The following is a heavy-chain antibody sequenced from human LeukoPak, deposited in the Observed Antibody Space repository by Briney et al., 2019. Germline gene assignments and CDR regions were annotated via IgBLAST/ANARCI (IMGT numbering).Heavy chain of an antibody. CDR2: FSSNGLYI. D-gene: IGHD2-15*01. J-gene: IGHJ3*02. V-gene: IGHV3-21*01. Sequence: GGSLRLSCAASGFTFSSYSMNWVRQAPGKGLEWVSSFSSNGLYIYYADSVKGRFTNSRDNAKSSLYLQMNSLRAEDTAVYYCARVDTRGGAFDIWGQGTMVTVSS. CDR1: GFTFSSYS. CDR3: ARVDTRGGAFDI.